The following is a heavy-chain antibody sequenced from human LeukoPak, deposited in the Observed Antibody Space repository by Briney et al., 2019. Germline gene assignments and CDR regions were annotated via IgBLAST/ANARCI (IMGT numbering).Heavy chain of an antibody. CDR1: GGTFSSYA. CDR3: ARGRGSGSYYRNWFDP. V-gene: IGHV1-69*13. Sequence: GASVKVSCKASGGTFSSYAISWVRQAPGQGLEWMGGIIPIFGTANYAQKFQGRVAITADESTSTAYMELSSLRSEDTAVYYCARGRGSGSYYRNWFDPWGQGTLVTVSS. CDR2: IIPIFGTA. J-gene: IGHJ5*02. D-gene: IGHD3-10*01.